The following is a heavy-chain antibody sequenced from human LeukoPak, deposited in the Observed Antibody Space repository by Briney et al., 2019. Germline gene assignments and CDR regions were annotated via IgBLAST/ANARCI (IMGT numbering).Heavy chain of an antibody. D-gene: IGHD6-6*01. CDR3: ARAELVRRFDY. J-gene: IGHJ4*02. Sequence: ASVKVSCKASGYTFTDFGISWVRQAPGQGLEWMGWASAYNGNTNYAQKLQGRVTMTTDTSTSTAYMELRSLRSDDTAVYYCARAELVRRFDYWGQGTLVTVSS. V-gene: IGHV1-18*01. CDR1: GYTFTDFG. CDR2: ASAYNGNT.